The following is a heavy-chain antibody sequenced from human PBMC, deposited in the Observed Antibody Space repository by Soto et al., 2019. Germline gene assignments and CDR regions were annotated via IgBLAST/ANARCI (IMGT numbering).Heavy chain of an antibody. V-gene: IGHV1-18*01. Sequence: ASVKVSCKASGYTFTSSGISWVRQAPGQGLEWMGWISTDNGNTNYAQHLQGRVSLTTDTSTSTAYMDLRSLRSDDTAVYYCARGREGLARPPYYYYGMDVWG. CDR2: ISTDNGNT. CDR1: GYTFTSSG. J-gene: IGHJ6*02. D-gene: IGHD6-6*01. CDR3: ARGREGLARPPYYYYGMDV.